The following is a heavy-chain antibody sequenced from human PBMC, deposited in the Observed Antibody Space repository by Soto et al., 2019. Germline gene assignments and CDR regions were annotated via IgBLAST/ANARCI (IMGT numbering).Heavy chain of an antibody. CDR3: ARQLPYGGNSYYGMDV. J-gene: IGHJ6*02. CDR1: GYSFTSYW. CDR2: IYPGDSDI. D-gene: IGHD2-15*01. V-gene: IGHV5-51*01. Sequence: GESLKISCKGSGYSFTSYWIGWVRQMPGKGLEWMGIIYPGDSDIRYSPSFQGQVTISADKSISTAYLQWSGLKASDTAIYYCARQLPYGGNSYYGMDVWGQGTTVTVLL.